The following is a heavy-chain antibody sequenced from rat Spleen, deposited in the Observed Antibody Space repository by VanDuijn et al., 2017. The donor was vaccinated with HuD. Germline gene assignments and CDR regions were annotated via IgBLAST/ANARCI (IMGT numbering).Heavy chain of an antibody. D-gene: IGHD1-9*01. CDR3: TREGLRVYD. V-gene: IGHV2S63*01. CDR1: GISFTDYS. Sequence: VQLKESGPGLVQPSQTLSLTCTVSGISFTDYSVHWVRQPPGKGLEWMGIMWSGGGTAYNSTLKSRLSISRDTSKSQVFLKMNSLQTEDSAIYYCTREGLRVYDWGQGVLVTVSS. CDR2: MWSGGGT. J-gene: IGHJ2*01.